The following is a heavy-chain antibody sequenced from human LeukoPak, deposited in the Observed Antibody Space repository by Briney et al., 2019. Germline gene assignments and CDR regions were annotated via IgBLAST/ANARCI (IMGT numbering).Heavy chain of an antibody. D-gene: IGHD3-22*01. CDR1: GYTFTSYG. V-gene: IGHV1-18*01. CDR3: ARGGEYYYDSSGYYDGYYFDY. CDR2: ISAYNGNT. J-gene: IGHJ4*02. Sequence: GASVKVSCKASGYTFTSYGISWVRQAPGQGLEWMGWISAYNGNTNYAQKLQGRVTMTTDTSTSTAYMELRSLRSDDTAVYYCARGGEYYYDSSGYYDGYYFDYWGRGTLVTVSS.